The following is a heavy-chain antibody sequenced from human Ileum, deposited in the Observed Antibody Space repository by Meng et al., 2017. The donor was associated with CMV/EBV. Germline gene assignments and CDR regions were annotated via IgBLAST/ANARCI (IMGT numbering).Heavy chain of an antibody. V-gene: IGHV3-74*01. J-gene: IGHJ5*02. CDR3: ARMNVAGRRGEWFDP. CDR2: ISDDGHNT. CDR1: GITFSNFR. D-gene: IGHD6-6*01. Sequence: GESLKTSCAASGITFSNFRMVLVRQAPGKGLEWVADISDDGHNTNYAESVRGRFVISRDNAKRTVYLQMNSLRADDTSVYFCARMNVAGRRGEWFDPWGQGTLVTVSS.